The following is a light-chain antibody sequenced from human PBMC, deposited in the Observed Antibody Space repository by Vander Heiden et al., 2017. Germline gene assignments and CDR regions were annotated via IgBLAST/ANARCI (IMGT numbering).Light chain of an antibody. Sequence: DIVMTQSPLSLPVTPGEPASISCRSSQSLLHSNGYNYLDWYLQKPGQSPQLLIYLGSNRASGVPDRFSGSGSGTDFTLKSSRVEAEDVGVYYCMQGLQTLTFGGGTKVEIK. J-gene: IGKJ4*01. CDR1: QSLLHSNGYNY. V-gene: IGKV2-28*01. CDR2: LGS. CDR3: MQGLQTLT.